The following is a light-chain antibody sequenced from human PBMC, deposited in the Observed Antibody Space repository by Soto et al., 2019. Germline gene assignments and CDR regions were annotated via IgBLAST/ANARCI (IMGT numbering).Light chain of an antibody. CDR3: QQRSNWPWT. J-gene: IGKJ1*01. CDR1: QSVSSY. V-gene: IGKV3-11*01. Sequence: EIVLTQSPATLSLSPGERATLSCRASQSVSSYLAWYQQKPGQAPRLLIYDASNRATGIQARFSGSGSGTDFTITISSLAPEEFAVYYCQQRSNWPWTFGQGTKVEIK. CDR2: DAS.